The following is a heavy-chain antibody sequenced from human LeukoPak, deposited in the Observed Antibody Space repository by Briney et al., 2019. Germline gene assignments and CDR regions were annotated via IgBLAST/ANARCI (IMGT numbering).Heavy chain of an antibody. Sequence: SETLSLTCTVSGGSISSSSYYWGWIRQHPGKGLEWIGYIYYIGSTYYNPSLKSRVTISIDTSKNQFSLKLSSVTAADTAVYYCARVVLTANNYFDPWGQGTLVTVSS. V-gene: IGHV4-31*03. CDR2: IYYIGST. CDR1: GGSISSSSYY. CDR3: ARVVLTANNYFDP. D-gene: IGHD3-22*01. J-gene: IGHJ5*02.